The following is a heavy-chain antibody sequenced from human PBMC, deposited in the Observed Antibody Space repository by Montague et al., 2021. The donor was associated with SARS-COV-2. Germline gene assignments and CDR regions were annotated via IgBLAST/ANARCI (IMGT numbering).Heavy chain of an antibody. CDR1: DDSFSYYF. CDR2: IYNRGTT. D-gene: IGHD6-13*01. J-gene: IGHJ1*01. V-gene: IGHV4-59*01. CDR3: ARVGTGYSSNLPSYFQH. Sequence: SETLSLTCTVSDDSFSYYFWSWIRQPPGKGLEWIGNIYNRGTTNYNPSLKSRVSLSIDKSKNQFSLNLTSVTAADTAVYYCARVGTGYSSNLPSYFQHWGLGTLVTVSS.